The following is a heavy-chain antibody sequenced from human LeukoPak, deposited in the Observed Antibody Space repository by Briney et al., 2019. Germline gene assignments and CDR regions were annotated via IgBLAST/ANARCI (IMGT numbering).Heavy chain of an antibody. CDR2: IWYDGSNK. J-gene: IGHJ6*02. D-gene: IGHD2-21*02. Sequence: GGSLRLSCAASGFTFSSYGMHWVRQAPGKGLEWVAVIWYDGSNKYYADSVKGRFTISRDNSKNTLYLQMNSLRAEDTAVYYCARGDYFCGDCYGYYYYYGMDGWGQGTTVTVSS. CDR3: ARGDYFCGDCYGYYYYYGMDG. CDR1: GFTFSSYG. V-gene: IGHV3-33*01.